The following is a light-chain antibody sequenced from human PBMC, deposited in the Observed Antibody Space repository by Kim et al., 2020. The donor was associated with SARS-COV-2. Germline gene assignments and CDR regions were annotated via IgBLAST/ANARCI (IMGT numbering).Light chain of an antibody. Sequence: ASVGDSVPISCRASQNIGFFFAWYQHKPGKAPTRLLYQASSLEIGVPSRFSGSGSETEFILTINSLQPDDFATYYCQHYNSYPYTFGQGTKLEIK. J-gene: IGKJ2*01. CDR3: QHYNSYPYT. V-gene: IGKV1-5*03. CDR2: QAS. CDR1: QNIGFF.